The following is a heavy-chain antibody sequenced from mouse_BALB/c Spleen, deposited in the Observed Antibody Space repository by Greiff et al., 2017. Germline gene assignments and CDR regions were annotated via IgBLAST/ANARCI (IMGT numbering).Heavy chain of an antibody. D-gene: IGHD1-1*02. J-gene: IGHJ4*01. V-gene: IGHV5-6-4*01. CDR2: ISSGGSYT. CDR1: GFTFSSYT. CDR3: ARHYYGTDYAMDY. Sequence: EVKLVESGGGLVKPGGSLKLSCAASGFTFSSYTMSWVRQTPEKRLEWVATISSGGSYTYYPDSVKGRFTISRDNAKNTLYLQMSSLKSEDTAMYYCARHYYGTDYAMDYWGQGTSVTVSS.